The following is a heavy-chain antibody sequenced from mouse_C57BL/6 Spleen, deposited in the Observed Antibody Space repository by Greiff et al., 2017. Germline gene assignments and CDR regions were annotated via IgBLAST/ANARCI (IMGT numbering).Heavy chain of an antibody. D-gene: IGHD4-1*01. CDR1: GYSITSGYD. CDR2: ISYSGST. CDR3: ARGELTGPWFAY. J-gene: IGHJ3*01. Sequence: VQLKESGPGMVKPSQSLSLTCTVTGYSITSGYDWHWIRHFPGNKLEWMGYISYSGSTNYNPSLKSRISITHDTSKNHFFLKLNSVTTEDTATYYCARGELTGPWFAYWGQGTLVTVSA. V-gene: IGHV3-1*01.